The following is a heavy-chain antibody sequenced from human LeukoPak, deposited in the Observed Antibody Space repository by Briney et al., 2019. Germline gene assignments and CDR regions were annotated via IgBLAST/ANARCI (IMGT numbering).Heavy chain of an antibody. CDR2: MNPNSGNT. D-gene: IGHD6-6*01. Sequence: ASVKVSCKASGYTFTSYDINWVRQATGQGLEWMGWMNPNSGNTGYAQKFQGRVTMTRDTSVSTAYMELSSLRSEDTAVYYCARGGSQLGPDTPFDYWGQGTLVTVSS. CDR3: ARGGSQLGPDTPFDY. J-gene: IGHJ4*02. CDR1: GYTFTSYD. V-gene: IGHV1-8*01.